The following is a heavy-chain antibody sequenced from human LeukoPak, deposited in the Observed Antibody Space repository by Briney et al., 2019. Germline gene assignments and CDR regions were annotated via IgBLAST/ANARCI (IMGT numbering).Heavy chain of an antibody. CDR2: ITWNGGGI. Sequence: GGSLRLSCAASGFTFDAYTMHWVRQVPGKGLEWVSGITWNGGGIAYADSVKGRFTISRDNAKNSLYLQLNSLRSEDTALYYCAKASSGYPNYFDYWGQGTLVTVSS. V-gene: IGHV3-9*01. CDR3: AKASSGYPNYFDY. J-gene: IGHJ4*02. D-gene: IGHD3-22*01. CDR1: GFTFDAYT.